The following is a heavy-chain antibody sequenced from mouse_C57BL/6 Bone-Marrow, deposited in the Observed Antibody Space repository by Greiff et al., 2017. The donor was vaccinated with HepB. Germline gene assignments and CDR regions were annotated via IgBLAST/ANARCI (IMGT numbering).Heavy chain of an antibody. CDR1: GFTFSSYG. CDR3: ARRGDYYGGSYGY. D-gene: IGHD1-1*01. CDR2: ISSGGSYT. V-gene: IGHV5-6*01. Sequence: EVQGVESGGDLVKPGGSLKLSCAASGFTFSSYGMSWVRQTPDKRLEWVATISSGGSYTYYPDSVKGRFTISRDNAKNTLYLQMSSLKSEDTAMYYCARRGDYYGGSYGYWGQGTTLTVSS. J-gene: IGHJ2*01.